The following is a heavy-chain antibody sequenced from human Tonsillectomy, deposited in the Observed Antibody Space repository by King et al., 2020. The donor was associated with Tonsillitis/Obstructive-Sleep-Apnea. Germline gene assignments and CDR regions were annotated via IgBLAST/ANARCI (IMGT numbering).Heavy chain of an antibody. V-gene: IGHV1-46*01. CDR2: INPSGGST. J-gene: IGHJ5*02. CDR3: ARGGGVLRFLGWALGGLVDP. D-gene: IGHD3-3*01. Sequence: QLVQSGAEVKKPGASVKVSCKASGYTFTSYYIHWVRQAPGQGLEWMGIINPSGGSTSYAQKFQGTVTMTRDTSTSTVYMELSSLKSEDTAVYYCARGGGVLRFLGWALGGLVDPRGPGNLVT. CDR1: GYTFTSYY.